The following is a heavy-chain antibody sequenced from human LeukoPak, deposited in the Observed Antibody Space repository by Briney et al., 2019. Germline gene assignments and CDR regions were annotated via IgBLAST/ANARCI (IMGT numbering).Heavy chain of an antibody. CDR1: GGSFSAYY. CDR3: ARGGYYGSGNDFRFDP. J-gene: IGHJ5*02. D-gene: IGHD3-10*01. V-gene: IGHV4-59*01. Sequence: SETLSLTCAVYGGSFSAYYWSWIRQSPGKGLECIGYIHYTGSTNYNPSLKSRVTISVETSKNQFSLKLKSVTAADTAVYYCARGGYYGSGNDFRFDPWGQGTLVTVSS. CDR2: IHYTGST.